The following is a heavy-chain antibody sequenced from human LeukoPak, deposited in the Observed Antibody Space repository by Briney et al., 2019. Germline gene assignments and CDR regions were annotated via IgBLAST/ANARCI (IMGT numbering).Heavy chain of an antibody. CDR3: ARVKRNVWGSHRQSLYYFDY. J-gene: IGHJ4*02. CDR2: INGGGSTS. CDR1: GFTFYSYW. Sequence: GGSLRLSCAASGFTFYSYWMHWVRQAPGKGLVWVSCINGGGSTSNYADSVKGRFTISRDNAKNSLYLQMNSLRAEDTAVYYCARVKRNVWGSHRQSLYYFDYWGQGTLVTVSS. D-gene: IGHD3-16*02. V-gene: IGHV3-74*01.